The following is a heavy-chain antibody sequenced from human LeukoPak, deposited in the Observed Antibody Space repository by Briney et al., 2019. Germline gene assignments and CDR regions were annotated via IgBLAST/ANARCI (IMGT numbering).Heavy chain of an antibody. CDR2: ISGYNGNT. D-gene: IGHD2-21*01. J-gene: IGHJ4*02. Sequence: GASVKVSCKASGYTFTSYGITRVRQAPGQGREWMGWISGYNGNTNYAQKLQGRVTMTTDTSTRTAYMELRSLRSDDTAVYYCARGGLMWLMTETIPYCDYWGQGTLVTVSS. V-gene: IGHV1-18*01. CDR1: GYTFTSYG. CDR3: ARGGLMWLMTETIPYCDY.